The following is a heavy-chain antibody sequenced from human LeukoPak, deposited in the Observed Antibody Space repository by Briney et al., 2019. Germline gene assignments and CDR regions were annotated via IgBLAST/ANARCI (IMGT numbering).Heavy chain of an antibody. D-gene: IGHD6-13*01. CDR2: IIPIFGTA. V-gene: IGHV1-69*05. CDR1: GGTFSSYA. J-gene: IGHJ6*03. CDR3: ARGSRRGQPYYYYYMDV. Sequence: ASVKVSCKASGGTFSSYAISWVRQAPGQGLEWMGIIIPIFGTANYAQKFQGRVTITTDESTSTAYMELSSLRSEDTAVYYCARGSRRGQPYYYYYMDVWGKGTTVTVSS.